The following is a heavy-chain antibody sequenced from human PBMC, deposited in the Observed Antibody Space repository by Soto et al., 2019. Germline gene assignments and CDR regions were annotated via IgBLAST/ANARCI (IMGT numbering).Heavy chain of an antibody. D-gene: IGHD5-12*01. CDR2: ISWNSGSI. CDR3: AKDIYSGGATIGN. J-gene: IGHJ4*02. V-gene: IGHV3-9*01. CDR1: GFTFDDYA. Sequence: EVQLVESGGGLVQPGRSLRLSCAASGFTFDDYAMHWVRQAPGKGPEWVSRISWNSGSIGYADSVKGRFTISRDNAKNSLYLQMNSLRAEDTALYYCAKDIYSGGATIGNWGQGTLVTVSS.